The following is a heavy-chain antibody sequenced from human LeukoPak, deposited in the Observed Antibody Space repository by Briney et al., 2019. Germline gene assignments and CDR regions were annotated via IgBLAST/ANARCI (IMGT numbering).Heavy chain of an antibody. CDR3: AKVRGGSFHVIYFDY. CDR2: ISYDGSNK. Sequence: GRSLRLSCAASGFTFSSFAMHWVRQAPGKGLEWVAVISYDGSNKYYADSMKGRFTISRDNSKNTLFLQMNSLRAEDTAVYYCAKVRGGSFHVIYFDYWGQGTLVTVSS. D-gene: IGHD2-15*01. V-gene: IGHV3-30*18. CDR1: GFTFSSFA. J-gene: IGHJ4*02.